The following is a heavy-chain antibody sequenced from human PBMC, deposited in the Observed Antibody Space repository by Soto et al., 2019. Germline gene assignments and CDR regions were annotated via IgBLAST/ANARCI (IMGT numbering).Heavy chain of an antibody. CDR1: GGSISSGGYS. CDR2: MYHSGST. Sequence: QLQLQESGSGLVKPSQTLSLTCAVSGGSISSGGYSWSWIRQPPGKGLEWIGYMYHSGSTYYNPSLKSRVTISIDRSKNQFSXXXXXXXXXXXXXXXXXXXXXYXGQGILVTVSS. CDR3: XXXXXY. J-gene: IGHJ4*02. V-gene: IGHV4-30-2*01.